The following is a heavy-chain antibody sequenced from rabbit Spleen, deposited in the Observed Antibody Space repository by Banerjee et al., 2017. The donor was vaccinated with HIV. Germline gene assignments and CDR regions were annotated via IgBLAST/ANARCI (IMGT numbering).Heavy chain of an antibody. D-gene: IGHD4-1*01. J-gene: IGHJ4*01. CDR1: GFDFGNNA. V-gene: IGHV1S47*01. Sequence: QEQLVESRGGLVQPEGSLTLTCKASGFDFGNNAMCWVRQAPGKGPEWIACIVNGDGNTYYASWVNGRFTISRSTSLATVTLQVTSLTAADTATYFCAREGGILVAGAFNLWGPGTLVTVS. CDR2: IVNGDGNT. CDR3: AREGGILVAGAFNL.